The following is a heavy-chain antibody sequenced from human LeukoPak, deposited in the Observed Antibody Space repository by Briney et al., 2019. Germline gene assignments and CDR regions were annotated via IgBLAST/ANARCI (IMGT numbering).Heavy chain of an antibody. CDR3: ARHAGSYYPFDY. Sequence: SETRSLTCTVSGGSISSYYWSWIRQPPGKGLEWIGYIYYSGSTNYNPSLKSRVTISVDTSKNQFSLKLSSVTAADTAVYYCARHAGSYYPFDYWGQGTLVTVSS. D-gene: IGHD1-26*01. CDR1: GGSISSYY. V-gene: IGHV4-59*08. CDR2: IYYSGST. J-gene: IGHJ4*02.